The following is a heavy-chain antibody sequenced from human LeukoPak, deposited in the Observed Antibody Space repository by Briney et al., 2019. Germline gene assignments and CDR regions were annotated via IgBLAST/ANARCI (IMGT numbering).Heavy chain of an antibody. CDR1: GFTFSSYA. CDR2: ISYNGNNE. Sequence: GRSLRLSCAASGFTFSSYAIHWVRQAPGEGLEWVAVISYNGNNEYYTDSVKGRFTISRDNSKNTLYLQMSSLRVDDTAVYYCVKSSRESSSWYLGDYYYYGMDVWGQGTTVTVSS. D-gene: IGHD6-13*01. V-gene: IGHV3-30*18. J-gene: IGHJ6*02. CDR3: VKSSRESSSWYLGDYYYYGMDV.